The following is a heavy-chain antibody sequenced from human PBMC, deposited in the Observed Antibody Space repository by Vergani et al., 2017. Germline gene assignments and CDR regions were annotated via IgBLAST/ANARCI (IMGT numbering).Heavy chain of an antibody. J-gene: IGHJ4*02. CDR3: ARESGYGDGVGYFDY. V-gene: IGHV3-21*01. Sequence: EVKLVASGGGLVKPERSLRLSCAASGFTFSSYRMNRVRQAPGKGLESVSSISSSSSYIYYADSVKGRFTISGDNAKNSLYLQMNSLRAEDTAVYYCARESGYGDGVGYFDYWGQGTLVTVSS. CDR2: ISSSSSYI. CDR1: GFTFSSYR. D-gene: IGHD4-17*01.